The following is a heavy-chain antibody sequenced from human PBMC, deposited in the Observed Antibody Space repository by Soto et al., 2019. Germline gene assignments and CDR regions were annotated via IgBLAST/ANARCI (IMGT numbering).Heavy chain of an antibody. V-gene: IGHV3-74*01. CDR3: ARDVVTIFVGYMDV. J-gene: IGHJ6*03. Sequence: GGSLRLSCAASGFTFSSYWMHWVRQAPGKGLVWVSRINNDGSSTSYADSVKGRFTISRDNAKNTLYLQMNSLRAEDTAVYYCARDVVTIFVGYMDVWGKGTTVTVSS. CDR1: GFTFSSYW. CDR2: INNDGSST. D-gene: IGHD3-3*01.